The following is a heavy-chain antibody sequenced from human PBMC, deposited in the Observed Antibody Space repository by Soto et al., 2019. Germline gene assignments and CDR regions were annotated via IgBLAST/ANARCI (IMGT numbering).Heavy chain of an antibody. CDR2: IKQDGSQR. D-gene: IGHD3-16*02. V-gene: IGHV3-7*01. CDR1: GFTFSSYW. Sequence: GGSLRLSCAASGFTFSSYWMSWVRQAPGKGLEWVANIKQDGSQRHYVDSVKGRFTVSRDNAENSLYLQMNSLRAEDTAVYYCARLYGDASTFDYWGHGALVTVSS. CDR3: ARLYGDASTFDY. J-gene: IGHJ4*01.